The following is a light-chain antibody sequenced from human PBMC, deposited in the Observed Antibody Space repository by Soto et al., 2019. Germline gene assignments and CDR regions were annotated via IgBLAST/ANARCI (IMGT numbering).Light chain of an antibody. CDR1: QGIRNF. J-gene: IGKJ3*01. Sequence: DIQMTQSPTSLSASVGDRVTITCRARQGIRNFVAWYQQKPGKAPKLLIYAASTLQSGVPSRFSCSGSGTDFTLTINSLQPEDVATYSCQKYSSVPVFGPGTKLEIK. CDR3: QKYSSVPV. CDR2: AAS. V-gene: IGKV1-27*01.